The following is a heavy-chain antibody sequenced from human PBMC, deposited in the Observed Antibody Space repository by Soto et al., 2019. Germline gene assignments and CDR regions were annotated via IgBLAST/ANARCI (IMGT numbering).Heavy chain of an antibody. CDR3: ARSRRAYSGSYYWFDP. CDR1: GYSFTSYW. Sequence: PGESLKISCKGSGYSFTSYWIGWVRQMPGKGLEWMGIIYPGDSDTRYSPSFQGQVTISADKSISTAYLQWSSLKASDTAMYYCARSRRAYSGSYYWFDPWGQGTLVTVSS. D-gene: IGHD1-26*01. J-gene: IGHJ5*02. CDR2: IYPGDSDT. V-gene: IGHV5-51*01.